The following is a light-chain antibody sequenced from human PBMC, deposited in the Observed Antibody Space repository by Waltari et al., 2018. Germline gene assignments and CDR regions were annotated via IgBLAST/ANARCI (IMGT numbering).Light chain of an antibody. J-gene: IGLJ3*02. Sequence: QSALTQPRSVSGSPGQSVTISCTGISSEVGDFNFVSWYQQHPGEAPKLMIYDVTKRPPGVPDRLSGSKSGNTASLTISGLQAEDEANYYCCSYIGTHTNWVFGGGTKLTVL. V-gene: IGLV2-11*01. CDR2: DVT. CDR3: CSYIGTHTNWV. CDR1: SSEVGDFNF.